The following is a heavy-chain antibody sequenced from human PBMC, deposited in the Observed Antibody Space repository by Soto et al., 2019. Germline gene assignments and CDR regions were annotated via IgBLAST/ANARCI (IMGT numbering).Heavy chain of an antibody. V-gene: IGHV5-51*01. CDR1: GYSFTSYW. D-gene: IGHD2-15*01. CDR3: ERQDRQRIVDY. J-gene: IGHJ4*02. CDR2: IYPGDSDT. Sequence: GDSLKISCKGSGYSFTSYWIGWVRQMPGKGLEWMGIIYPGDSDTRYSPSFQGQVTISADMSISTAYLQWSSLKASDTAMYYCERQDRQRIVDYWGQGTLVTVSP.